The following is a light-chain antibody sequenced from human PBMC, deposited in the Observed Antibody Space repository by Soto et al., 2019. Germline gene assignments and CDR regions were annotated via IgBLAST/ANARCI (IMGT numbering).Light chain of an antibody. J-gene: IGKJ2*01. CDR3: QHSYSTPRYT. V-gene: IGKV1-39*01. Sequence: DIQITQSPSSLSASVGDRVTITCRASQSISSPLNWYQHKPGRPPRLLIFASYILEGGVPSRCSGSGSDTYFTLTIDSLQPEEVAAYYCQHSYSTPRYTCGQGTKVEI. CDR2: ASY. CDR1: QSISSP.